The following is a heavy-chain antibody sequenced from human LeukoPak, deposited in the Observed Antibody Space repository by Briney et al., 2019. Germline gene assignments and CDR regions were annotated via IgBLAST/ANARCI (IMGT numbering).Heavy chain of an antibody. Sequence: PSRTLSLTCTVSGGSISSHYWSWIRQPPGKGLEWIGYVFYSGSTNYNPSLKSRVSISVDTCKKQLSLKLSSVTAADTAVYYCARVVPKQQLVDAFDIWGQGTMVTVSS. CDR2: VFYSGST. V-gene: IGHV4-59*11. CDR3: ARVVPKQQLVDAFDI. J-gene: IGHJ3*02. CDR1: GGSISSHY. D-gene: IGHD6-13*01.